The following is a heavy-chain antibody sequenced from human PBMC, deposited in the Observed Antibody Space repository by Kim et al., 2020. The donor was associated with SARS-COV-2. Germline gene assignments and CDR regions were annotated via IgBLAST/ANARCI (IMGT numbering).Heavy chain of an antibody. V-gene: IGHV4-39*01. J-gene: IGHJ5*02. CDR2: IYYSGST. Sequence: SETLSLTCTVSGGSISSSSYYWGWIRQPPGKGLEWIGSIYYSGSTYYNPSLKSRVTISVDTSKNQFSLKLSSVTAADTAVYYCARHVGGIAAAGTPANWFDPWGQGTLVTVSS. CDR3: ARHVGGIAAAGTPANWFDP. CDR1: GGSISSSSYY. D-gene: IGHD6-13*01.